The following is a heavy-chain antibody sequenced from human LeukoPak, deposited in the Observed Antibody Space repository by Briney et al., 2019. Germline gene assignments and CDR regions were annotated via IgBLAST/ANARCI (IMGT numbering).Heavy chain of an antibody. J-gene: IGHJ4*02. D-gene: IGHD6-13*01. Sequence: PSETLSLTCTVSGGSISSHYWSWIRQPPGKGLEWIGNIYYSGSTNYNPSLKSRVTISVDTSKNQFSLKLSSVTAADTAVYYCARAPGSIAAAGQLDYWGQGTLVTVSS. CDR1: GGSISSHY. CDR3: ARAPGSIAAAGQLDY. CDR2: IYYSGST. V-gene: IGHV4-59*11.